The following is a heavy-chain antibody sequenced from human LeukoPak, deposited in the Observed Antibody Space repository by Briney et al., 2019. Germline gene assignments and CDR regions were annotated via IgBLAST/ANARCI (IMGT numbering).Heavy chain of an antibody. J-gene: IGHJ3*02. V-gene: IGHV3-33*01. Sequence: GGSLRLSCAASGFTFSSYGMHWVRRAPGKGLEWLAVIWYDGSNKYYADSVKGRFTISRDNSKSTLYLQMNSLRAEDTAVYYCARAYRGYYGSGSYYNDAFDIWGQGTMVTVSS. D-gene: IGHD3-10*01. CDR1: GFTFSSYG. CDR2: IWYDGSNK. CDR3: ARAYRGYYGSGSYYNDAFDI.